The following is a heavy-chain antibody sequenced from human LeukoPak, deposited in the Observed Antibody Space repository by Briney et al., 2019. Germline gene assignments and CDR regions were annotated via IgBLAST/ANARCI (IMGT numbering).Heavy chain of an antibody. D-gene: IGHD6-19*01. CDR3: ARDVEQWLVRVYYFDY. V-gene: IGHV3-48*01. Sequence: AGGSLRLSCATSGFTLSSYSMNWVRQAPGKGLEWVSYISSGSTTIYYADSVKGRSTISRDNSKNPLYLQMNGLRAEDTAVYYCARDVEQWLVRVYYFDYWGQGTLVTVSS. CDR2: ISSGSTTI. J-gene: IGHJ4*02. CDR1: GFTLSSYS.